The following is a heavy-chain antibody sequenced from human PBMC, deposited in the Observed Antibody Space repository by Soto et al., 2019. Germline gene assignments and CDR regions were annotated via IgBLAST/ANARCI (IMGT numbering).Heavy chain of an antibody. V-gene: IGHV3-23*01. D-gene: IGHD6-19*01. Sequence: EVQLLESGGGLVQPGGSLRLSCAASGFTFNSYAMSWVRQAPGKGLEWVSAISGIGGTTYYADSVKGRLTISRDNSKNPLYLQMNSLRAEETAVYYCAREYSSGWKTFDYWGEGTLVTVSS. CDR3: AREYSSGWKTFDY. CDR2: ISGIGGTT. J-gene: IGHJ4*02. CDR1: GFTFNSYA.